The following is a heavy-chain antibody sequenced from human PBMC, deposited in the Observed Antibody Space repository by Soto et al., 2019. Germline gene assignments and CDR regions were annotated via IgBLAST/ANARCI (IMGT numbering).Heavy chain of an antibody. CDR2: IWYDGSNK. J-gene: IGHJ6*02. V-gene: IGHV3-33*01. CDR3: ARDPMVRGIDYYYYGMDV. Sequence: QVQLVESGGGVVQPGRSLRLSCAASGFTFSSYGMHWVRQAPGKGLEWVAVIWYDGSNKDYADSVKGRFTISSDNSKNTLYLQMNSLRAEDTAVYYCARDPMVRGIDYYYYGMDVWGQGTTVTVSS. CDR1: GFTFSSYG. D-gene: IGHD3-10*01.